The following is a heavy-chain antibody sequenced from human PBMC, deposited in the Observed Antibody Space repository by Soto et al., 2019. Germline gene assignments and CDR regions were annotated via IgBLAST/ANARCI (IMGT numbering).Heavy chain of an antibody. CDR1: GFTFSTYN. CDR2: LSTSSSYI. V-gene: IGHV3-21*01. J-gene: IGHJ6*02. CDR3: ARVYRAVAGTDYYFGMDV. D-gene: IGHD6-19*01. Sequence: GGSLRLSCAASGFTFSTYNMNWVRQAPGKGLEWVSSLSTSSSYIYYADSVKGRFTISRDNAKNSLYLQMNSLRAEDTAVYYCARVYRAVAGTDYYFGMDVWGPGTTVTVSS.